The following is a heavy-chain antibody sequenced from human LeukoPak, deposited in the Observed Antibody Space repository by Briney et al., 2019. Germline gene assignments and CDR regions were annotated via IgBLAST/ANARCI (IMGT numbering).Heavy chain of an antibody. J-gene: IGHJ4*02. CDR3: ATGRAAHLFDY. CDR2: VKGDGSEK. V-gene: IGHV3-7*01. CDR1: GFTFSTHW. D-gene: IGHD6-6*01. Sequence: GGSLRLSCAASGFTFSTHWMIWVRQAPGKGLEWVANVKGDGSEKYYVDSVKGRFTISRDNAGNSLYLQMNSLRAEDTAVYFCATGRAAHLFDYWGQGTLVTVSS.